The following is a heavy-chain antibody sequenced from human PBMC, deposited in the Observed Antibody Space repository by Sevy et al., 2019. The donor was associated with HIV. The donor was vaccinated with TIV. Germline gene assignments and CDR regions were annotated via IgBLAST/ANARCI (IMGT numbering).Heavy chain of an antibody. CDR1: GFTFSSYA. V-gene: IGHV3-23*01. CDR3: AKDTPSGDFWSGRLRALDY. CDR2: ISGSGGST. D-gene: IGHD3-3*01. J-gene: IGHJ4*02. Sequence: GGSLRLSCAASGFTFSSYAMSWVRQAPGKGLEWVSAISGSGGSTYYADSVKGRFTISRDNSKITLYLQMNSLRAEDTAVYYCAKDTPSGDFWSGRLRALDYWGQGTLVTVSS.